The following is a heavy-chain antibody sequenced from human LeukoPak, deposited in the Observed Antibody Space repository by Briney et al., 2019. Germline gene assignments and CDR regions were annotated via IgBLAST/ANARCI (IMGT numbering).Heavy chain of an antibody. Sequence: SSETLSLTCGVDAGTVTSYNCTWTRHPPRHGLGRNMEINHGGPSYYTPSLRGRVIISVDTSKRQVSLKLRSVTAADTAVYYCAQQFYYYYITPWGKGTTVIVSS. D-gene: IGHD5-24*01. J-gene: IGHJ6*03. CDR1: AGTVTSYN. CDR3: AQQFYYYYITP. V-gene: IGHV4-34*08. CDR2: INHGGPS.